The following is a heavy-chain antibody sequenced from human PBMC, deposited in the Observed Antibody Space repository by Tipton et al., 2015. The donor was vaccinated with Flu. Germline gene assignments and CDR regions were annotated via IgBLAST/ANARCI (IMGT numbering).Heavy chain of an antibody. CDR1: GFTFSGWG. D-gene: IGHD4-11*01. CDR3: AKSMTTTQRGYFDS. J-gene: IGHJ4*02. V-gene: IGHV3-30*18. CDR2: ISYDGSNK. Sequence: SGFTFSGWGMHWVRQAPGKGLEWVAVISYDGSNKYYADSVKGRFTISRDISKNTLYLQMNSLRADDTALYYCAKSMTTTQRGYFDSWGQGTLVTVSS.